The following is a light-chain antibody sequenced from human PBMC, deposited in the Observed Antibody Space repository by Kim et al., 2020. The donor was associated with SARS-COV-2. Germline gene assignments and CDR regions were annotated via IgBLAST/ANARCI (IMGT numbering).Light chain of an antibody. CDR1: QSVSSN. CDR3: QQYNNWPPWT. Sequence: SPGERATPSCRASQSVSSNLAWYQQKPGQAPRLLIYGASTRATGIPARFSGSGSGTEFTLTISSLQAEDFAVYYCQQYNNWPPWTFGRGTKVDIK. J-gene: IGKJ1*01. V-gene: IGKV3-15*01. CDR2: GAS.